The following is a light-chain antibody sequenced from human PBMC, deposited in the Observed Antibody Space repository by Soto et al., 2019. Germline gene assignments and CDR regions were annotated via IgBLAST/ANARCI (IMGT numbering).Light chain of an antibody. Sequence: DIVMTQSPDSLAVSLGERATINCKSSQSVLYSSNSKNYLAWYQQKPGQPPKLLVYWASTRESGVPDPFSGSGSGTDFTLTISSLQAEEVAVYYCQHYYSTPLSFGGGTKVEIK. CDR3: QHYYSTPLS. V-gene: IGKV4-1*01. CDR1: QSVLYSSNSKNY. J-gene: IGKJ4*01. CDR2: WAS.